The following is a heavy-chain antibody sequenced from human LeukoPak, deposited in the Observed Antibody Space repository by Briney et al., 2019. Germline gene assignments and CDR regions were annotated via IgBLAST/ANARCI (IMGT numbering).Heavy chain of an antibody. V-gene: IGHV1-18*01. D-gene: IGHD4-17*01. CDR1: GYTFTSYG. J-gene: IGHJ4*02. Sequence: ASVKVSCKASGYTFTSYGISWVRQAPGQGLEWMGCISVYNGDTNYAQKFQGRVTMTTDTSTSTAYMDLRSLTSDDTAVYYCARSQGATVTTDFDYWGQGTLVTVSS. CDR2: ISVYNGDT. CDR3: ARSQGATVTTDFDY.